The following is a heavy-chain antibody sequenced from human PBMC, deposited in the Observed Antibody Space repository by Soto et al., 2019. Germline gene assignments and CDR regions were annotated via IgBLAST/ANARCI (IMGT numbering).Heavy chain of an antibody. D-gene: IGHD3-22*01. CDR1: GFSVSDTY. V-gene: IGHV3-53*01. Sequence: GGSLRLSCAASGFSVSDTYMGWVRQDPGQVLEWVSIIYRDGTTYDTDSLKGRFTDSRDSAKDTVYLQMTGLRGEDTALYYCARLEFYFDDSGQSTLRYFALWGRGALVTVSS. CDR3: ARLEFYFDDSGQSTLRYFAL. CDR2: IYRDGTT. J-gene: IGHJ2*01.